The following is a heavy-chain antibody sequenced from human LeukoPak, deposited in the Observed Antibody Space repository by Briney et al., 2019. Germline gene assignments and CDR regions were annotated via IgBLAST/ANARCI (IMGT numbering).Heavy chain of an antibody. V-gene: IGHV4-39*01. D-gene: IGHD3-3*01. Sequence: NPSETLSLTCTVSGGSISSSSYYWGWIRQPPGKGLEWIGSIYYSGSTYYNPSLKSRVTISVDTSKNQFSLKLSSVTAADTAVYYCARHAITIFGVVMYYFDYWGQGTLVTVSS. J-gene: IGHJ4*02. CDR3: ARHAITIFGVVMYYFDY. CDR2: IYYSGST. CDR1: GGSISSSSYY.